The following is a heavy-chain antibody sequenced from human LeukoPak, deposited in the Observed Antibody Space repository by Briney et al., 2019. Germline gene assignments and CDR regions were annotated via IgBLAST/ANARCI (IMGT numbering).Heavy chain of an antibody. CDR3: AVSISCYSYFDY. V-gene: IGHV4-4*07. D-gene: IGHD2-2*01. J-gene: IGHJ4*02. CDR2: IYTSGDT. Sequence: SETLSLTCTVSGGSMSTHYWSWIRQPAGKGLEWIGRIYTSGDTTYNPSLKSRVTMSLDTSKNQFSLKLSSVTAADTAVYYCAVSISCYSYFDYWGQGTLVTVSS. CDR1: GGSMSTHY.